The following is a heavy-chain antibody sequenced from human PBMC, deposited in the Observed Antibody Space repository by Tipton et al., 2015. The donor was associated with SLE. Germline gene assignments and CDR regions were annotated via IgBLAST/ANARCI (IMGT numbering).Heavy chain of an antibody. CDR1: GGSISSGSYY. CDR3: AREVDPKTFDI. CDR2: IYTSGST. D-gene: IGHD5-12*01. Sequence: TLSLTCTVSGGSISSGSYYWSWIRQPAGKGLEWIGRIYTSGSTNYNPSLKSRVTISVDTSKNQFSLKLSSVTAADTAVYYCAREVDPKTFDIWGQGTMVTVSS. V-gene: IGHV4-61*02. J-gene: IGHJ3*02.